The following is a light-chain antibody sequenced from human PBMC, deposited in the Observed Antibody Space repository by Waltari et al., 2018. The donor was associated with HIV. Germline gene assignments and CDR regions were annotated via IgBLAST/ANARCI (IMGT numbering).Light chain of an antibody. Sequence: QSVLTQPTSVSGAPGQRVTISCTGSSSNIGRYDIHWYQQLPGTAPKLLIYGNNKRPSGVPDRFSGSKSGTSASLAITGLQPEDEADYYCQSYDNSLKEVFGGGTKLTVL. CDR2: GNN. J-gene: IGLJ2*01. V-gene: IGLV1-40*01. CDR1: SSNIGRYD. CDR3: QSYDNSLKEV.